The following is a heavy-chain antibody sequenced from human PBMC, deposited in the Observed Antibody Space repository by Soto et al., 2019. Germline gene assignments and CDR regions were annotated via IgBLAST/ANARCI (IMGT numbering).Heavy chain of an antibody. CDR1: GYTFTSYG. D-gene: IGHD2-8*02. J-gene: IGHJ6*02. CDR3: ARDHAGGSGYYYYGMDV. Sequence: ASVKVSCKASGYTFTSYGISWVRQAPGQGLEWMGWISAYNGNTNYAQKLQGRVTMTTDTSTSTAYMELRSLRSDDTAVYYCARDHAGGSGYYYYGMDVWGQGTTVTVS. V-gene: IGHV1-18*01. CDR2: ISAYNGNT.